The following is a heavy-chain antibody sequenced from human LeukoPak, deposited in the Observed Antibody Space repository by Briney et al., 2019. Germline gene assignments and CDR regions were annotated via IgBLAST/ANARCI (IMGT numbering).Heavy chain of an antibody. CDR1: GFTFDDYA. CDR2: ISWNSGSI. V-gene: IGHV3-9*01. J-gene: IGHJ4*02. Sequence: GGSLRLSCAASGFTFDDYAMHWVRQAPGKGLEWVSGISWNSGSIGYADSVKGRFTISRDNAKNSLYLQMNSLRAEDTAVYYCARGSQGTGTTNYWGQGTLVTVSS. D-gene: IGHD1-1*01. CDR3: ARGSQGTGTTNY.